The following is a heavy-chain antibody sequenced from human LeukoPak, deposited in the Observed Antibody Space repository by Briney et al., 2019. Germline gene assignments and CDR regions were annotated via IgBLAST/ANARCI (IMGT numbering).Heavy chain of an antibody. D-gene: IGHD5-12*01. CDR2: IYYSGTI. V-gene: IGHV4-59*08. J-gene: IGHJ3*02. Sequence: SETLSLTCTVSGGSMSDYYWTWIRQPPGKGLECIGYIYYSGTINYNPSVKSRVTISLDMSKNQFSLKLSSVTAADTAVYYCAKYTGLGAFDIWGQGTMLTVSS. CDR3: AKYTGLGAFDI. CDR1: GGSMSDYY.